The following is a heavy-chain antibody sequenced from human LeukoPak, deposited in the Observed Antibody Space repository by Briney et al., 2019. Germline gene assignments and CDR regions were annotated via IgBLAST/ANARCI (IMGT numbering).Heavy chain of an antibody. CDR1: GFTYSKYW. Sequence: GGSLSPSCAASGFTYSKYWMLWVRQAPRKGLESVSRINTDGTATTYADSVKGRVTVSRDNADNTVFLQMNSVRDEDTAVYYCATKQWLAPPPDSWGQGTPVTVSS. V-gene: IGHV3-74*01. D-gene: IGHD6-19*01. J-gene: IGHJ4*02. CDR2: INTDGTAT. CDR3: ATKQWLAPPPDS.